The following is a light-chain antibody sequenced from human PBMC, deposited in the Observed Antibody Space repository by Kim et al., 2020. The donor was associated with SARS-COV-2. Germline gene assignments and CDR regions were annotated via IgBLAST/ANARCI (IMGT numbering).Light chain of an antibody. CDR3: QVWDSSSDHWV. V-gene: IGLV3-21*04. J-gene: IGLJ3*02. CDR2: YDS. Sequence: APGQTAKITCGGNNIGSKRVHWYQQKPGQAPVLHIHYDSDRPSGIPERFSGSNSGNTATLTISRVAAGDEADYYCQVWDSSSDHWVFGGGTQLTVL. CDR1: NIGSKR.